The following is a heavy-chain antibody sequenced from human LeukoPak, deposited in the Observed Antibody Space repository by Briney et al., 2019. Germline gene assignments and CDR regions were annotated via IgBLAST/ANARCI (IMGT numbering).Heavy chain of an antibody. CDR2: IDPSDSYT. CDR1: GYSFTSYW. J-gene: IGHJ4*02. CDR3: SRRGSSWYEFDF. V-gene: IGHV5-10-1*01. D-gene: IGHD6-13*01. Sequence: GEPLRISCKCSGYSFTSYWISWVRQMPGKGLEWMGRIDPSDSYTNYSPSFQGHITISVDKSITTAYLQWSSLKASDTAIYYCSRRGSSWYEFDFWGQGTLVTVSS.